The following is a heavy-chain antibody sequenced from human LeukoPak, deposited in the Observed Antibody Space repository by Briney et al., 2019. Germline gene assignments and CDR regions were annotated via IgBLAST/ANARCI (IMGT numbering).Heavy chain of an antibody. CDR2: ISSSSSYI. CDR1: GFTFSSYS. D-gene: IGHD6-25*01. V-gene: IGHV3-21*01. J-gene: IGHJ3*02. Sequence: PGESLRLSCAASGFTFSSYSMNWVRQAPGKGLEWVSSISSSSSYIYYADSVKGRFTISRDNAKNSLYLQMNSLRAEDTAVYYCARDGAAATDYAFDIWGQGTMVTVSS. CDR3: ARDGAAATDYAFDI.